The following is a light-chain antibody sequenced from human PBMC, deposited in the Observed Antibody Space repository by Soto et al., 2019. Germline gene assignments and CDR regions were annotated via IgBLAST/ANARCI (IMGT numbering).Light chain of an antibody. Sequence: EIVMTQSPATLSVSPGERATLSCRASQSAHNNLAWYQQKPGQAPRLLIYLTSTRATGLPARFSSSGSGTDFPLTISSLQSEDIAFYYCQQYPWWPLTFGGGTQVEIK. J-gene: IGKJ4*01. CDR1: QSAHNN. V-gene: IGKV3-15*01. CDR3: QQYPWWPLT. CDR2: LTS.